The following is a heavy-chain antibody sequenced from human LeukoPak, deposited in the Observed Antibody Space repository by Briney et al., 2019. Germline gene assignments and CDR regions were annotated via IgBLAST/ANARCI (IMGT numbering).Heavy chain of an antibody. V-gene: IGHV1-18*01. CDR3: ARDRTPRTSAAD. Sequence: GASVKVSCKASGYTFTSYGISWVRQAPGQGLEWMGWISAYNGSTNYAQKLQGRVTMTTDTSTSTAYMELRSLRSDDTAVYYCARDRTPRTSAADWGQGALVTVSS. D-gene: IGHD1-14*01. CDR2: ISAYNGST. CDR1: GYTFTSYG. J-gene: IGHJ4*02.